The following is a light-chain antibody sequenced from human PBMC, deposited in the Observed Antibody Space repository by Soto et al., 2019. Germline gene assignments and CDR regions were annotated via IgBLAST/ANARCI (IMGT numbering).Light chain of an antibody. V-gene: IGKV1-27*01. CDR2: AAS. J-gene: IGKJ1*01. Sequence: DIPMTQSPSSLSASVGDRVTITCRASQGISSHLAWYQQKPGKVPKLLIYAASTLQSGVPSRFSGSGSGTDFTLTISSLQPEDVATYYCQKYYSAPETFGQGTKVEIK. CDR3: QKYYSAPET. CDR1: QGISSH.